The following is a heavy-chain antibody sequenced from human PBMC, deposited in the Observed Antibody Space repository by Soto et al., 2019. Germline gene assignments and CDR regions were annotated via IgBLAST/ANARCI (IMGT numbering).Heavy chain of an antibody. Sequence: GGSLRLSCAASGFTFDNYARGWVRQAPGKGLQWVSVISGTGSSTYHADSVKGRFSISRDNSKNMLYLQMNSLRAEDTAVYYCAKRRQTRFDSSGYSGLDAFDIWGQGTLGT. J-gene: IGHJ3*02. V-gene: IGHV3-23*01. CDR3: AKRRQTRFDSSGYSGLDAFDI. CDR1: GFTFDNYA. D-gene: IGHD3-22*01. CDR2: ISGTGSST.